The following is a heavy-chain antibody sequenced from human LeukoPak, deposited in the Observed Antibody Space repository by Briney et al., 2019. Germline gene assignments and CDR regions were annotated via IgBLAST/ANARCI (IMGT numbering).Heavy chain of an antibody. Sequence: GGSLRLSCAASGFTFSSYVMNWVRQSPGKGLEWISYISSGSNTIYYADSVKGRFTMSRDNAKNSLYLQMNSLRAEDTAVYYCARQTPSLDPWGQGTLVTVSS. CDR3: ARQTPSLDP. V-gene: IGHV3-48*03. CDR1: GFTFSSYV. CDR2: ISSGSNTI. J-gene: IGHJ5*02.